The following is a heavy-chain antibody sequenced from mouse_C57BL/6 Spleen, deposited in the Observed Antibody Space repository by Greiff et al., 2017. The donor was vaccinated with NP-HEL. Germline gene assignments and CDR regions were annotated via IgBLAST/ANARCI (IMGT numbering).Heavy chain of an antibody. CDR2: IDPSDSYT. CDR1: GYTFTSYW. V-gene: IGHV1-69*01. CDR3: ARALLRLSNWDFDV. Sequence: VQLQQSGAELVMPGASVKLSCKASGYTFTSYWMHWVKQRPGQGLEWIGEIDPSDSYTNYNQKFKGKSTLTVDKSSSTAYMQLSSLTSEDSAVYYCARALLRLSNWDFDVWGTGTTVTVSS. J-gene: IGHJ1*03. D-gene: IGHD1-2*01.